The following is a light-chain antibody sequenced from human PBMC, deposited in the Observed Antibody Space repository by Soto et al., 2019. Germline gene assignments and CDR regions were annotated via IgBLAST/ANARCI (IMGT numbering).Light chain of an antibody. CDR1: QSIGWY. J-gene: IGKJ1*01. CDR2: TAS. V-gene: IGKV1-39*01. Sequence: DIQMTQSPSSLSASVGDRVTITCRASQSIGWYLHWYQQKPGKAPKLLIYTASSLQSGVPSRFSGSGSGTDFTLTISSLQPEDIATYFCQQSFTSLWTFGHGTKVEI. CDR3: QQSFTSLWT.